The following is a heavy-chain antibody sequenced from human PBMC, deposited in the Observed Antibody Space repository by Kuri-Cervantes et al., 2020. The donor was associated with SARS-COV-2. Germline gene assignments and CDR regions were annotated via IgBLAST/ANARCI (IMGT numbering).Heavy chain of an antibody. CDR1: GGSISSSSYY. V-gene: IGHV4-61*01. CDR2: IYYSGST. D-gene: IGHD2-15*01. Sequence: ESLKISCTVSGGSISSSSYYWSWIRQPPGKGLEWIGYIYYSGSTNYNPSLKSRVTISVDTSTNQFSLELSSVTAADTAVYYCARDGCSGGSCYYSYWLDPWGQGTLVTVSS. CDR3: ARDGCSGGSCYYSYWLDP. J-gene: IGHJ5*02.